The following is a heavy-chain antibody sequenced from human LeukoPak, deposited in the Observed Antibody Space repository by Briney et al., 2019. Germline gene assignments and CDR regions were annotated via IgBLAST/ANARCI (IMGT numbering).Heavy chain of an antibody. D-gene: IGHD5-24*01. CDR3: ARRSGRRYEY. CDR1: GFTFRSYE. CDR2: ISGGGEST. J-gene: IGHJ4*02. V-gene: IGHV3-48*03. Sequence: GGSLRLSCAASGFTFRSYEMNWVRHAPGRGLEWVSHISGGGESTVYPDAVKGRFTISRDNAKNSPYLQMNSLRVEDTGVYYCARRSGRRYEYWGQGVLVTVSP.